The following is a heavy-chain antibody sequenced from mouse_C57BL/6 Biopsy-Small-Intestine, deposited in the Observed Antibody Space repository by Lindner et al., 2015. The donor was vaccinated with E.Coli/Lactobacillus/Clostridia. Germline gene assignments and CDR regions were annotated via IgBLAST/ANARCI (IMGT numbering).Heavy chain of an antibody. J-gene: IGHJ2*01. CDR1: GFTFSDYG. V-gene: IGHV5-17*01. CDR2: ISSGSSTI. D-gene: IGHD2-3*01. Sequence: VQLQESGGGLVKPGGSLKLSCAASGFTFSDYGMHWVRRAPEKGLEWVAYISSGSSTIYYADTVKGRFTISRDNAKNTLFLQMTSLRSEDTAMYYCARGNDGSFDYWGQGTTLTVSS. CDR3: ARGNDGSFDY.